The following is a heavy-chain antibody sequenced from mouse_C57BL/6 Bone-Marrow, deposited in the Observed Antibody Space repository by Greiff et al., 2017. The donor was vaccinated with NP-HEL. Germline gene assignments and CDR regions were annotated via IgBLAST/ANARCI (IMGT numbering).Heavy chain of an antibody. Sequence: QVQLQQPGAELVMPGASVKLSCKASGYTFTSYWMHWVKQRPGQGLEWIGEIDPSDSYTNYNQKFKGKSTLTVDKSSSTANMQLSSLTSEDSAVYYCARWGYYYGSSPWGQGTLVTVSA. V-gene: IGHV1-69*01. CDR3: ARWGYYYGSSP. CDR2: IDPSDSYT. D-gene: IGHD1-1*01. CDR1: GYTFTSYW. J-gene: IGHJ3*01.